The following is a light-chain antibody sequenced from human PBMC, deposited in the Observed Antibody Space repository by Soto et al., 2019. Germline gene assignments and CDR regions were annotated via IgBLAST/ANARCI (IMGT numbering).Light chain of an antibody. CDR2: GAS. CDR1: QSVSSSY. CDR3: QQYKNWPTWT. J-gene: IGKJ1*01. V-gene: IGKV3-15*01. Sequence: EIVLTQSPGTLSLSPGERATLSCRASQSVSSSYLAWYQQKPCQAPRLLIYGASSRATGIPARFSGSGSGTEFTLTISSLQSEDFAVYYCQQYKNWPTWTFGQGTKVDIK.